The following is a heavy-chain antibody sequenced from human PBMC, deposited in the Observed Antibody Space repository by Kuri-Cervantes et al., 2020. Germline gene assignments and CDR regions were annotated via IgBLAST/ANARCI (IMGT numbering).Heavy chain of an antibody. CDR3: ARELSGQWLVSGYYYYMDV. J-gene: IGHJ6*03. CDR2: IIPIFDTA. Sequence: SVKVSCKASGGTFSSYGFSWVRQAPGQGLEWMGGIIPIFDTAKYAQKFQGRVTISADKSTSTVHMELSSLRPEDTAVYYCARELSGQWLVSGYYYYMDVWGKGTTVTVSS. D-gene: IGHD6-19*01. V-gene: IGHV1-69*06. CDR1: GGTFSSYG.